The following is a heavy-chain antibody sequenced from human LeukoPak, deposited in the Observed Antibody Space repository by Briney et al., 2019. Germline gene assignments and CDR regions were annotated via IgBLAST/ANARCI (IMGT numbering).Heavy chain of an antibody. Sequence: GASVTVSCKASGGTFSSYAISWVRQAPGQGLEWMGGIIPIFGTANYAQKFQGRVTITTDESTSTAYMELSNLRSEDTAVYYCARYDRAQWYFDLWGRGTLVTVSS. V-gene: IGHV1-69*05. CDR1: GGTFSSYA. CDR3: ARYDRAQWYFDL. D-gene: IGHD3-10*02. CDR2: IIPIFGTA. J-gene: IGHJ2*01.